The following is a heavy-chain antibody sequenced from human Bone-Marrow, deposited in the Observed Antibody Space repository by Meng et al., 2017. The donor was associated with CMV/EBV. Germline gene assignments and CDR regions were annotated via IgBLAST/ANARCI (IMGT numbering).Heavy chain of an antibody. D-gene: IGHD2-2*02. CDR3: AREGPREGDCTSISCYSDVYGMDV. J-gene: IGHJ6*02. Sequence: SVKVSCKASGGTFSNYALSWVRQAPGQGLEWMGGIIPIFGTANYAQKFQGRVTITTDESTSTAYMELSSLRSEDTAVYYCAREGPREGDCTSISCYSDVYGMDVWGQGPTVTVSS. CDR2: IIPIFGTA. V-gene: IGHV1-69*05. CDR1: GGTFSNYA.